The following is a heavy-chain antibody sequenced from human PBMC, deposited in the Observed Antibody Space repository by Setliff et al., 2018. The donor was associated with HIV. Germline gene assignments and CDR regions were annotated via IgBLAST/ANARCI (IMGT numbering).Heavy chain of an antibody. CDR2: INPNSGAT. V-gene: IGHV1-2*02. J-gene: IGHJ6*03. Sequence: ASVKVSCKASGYTFSGYYLHWVRRAPGQGLEWMGWINPNSGATNYAQKFQGRVTITADKSTSTAYMELSSLRSEDTAVYYCARRAGHTNYFYYMDVWGKGTTVTVSS. CDR1: GYTFSGYY. D-gene: IGHD6-19*01. CDR3: ARRAGHTNYFYYMDV.